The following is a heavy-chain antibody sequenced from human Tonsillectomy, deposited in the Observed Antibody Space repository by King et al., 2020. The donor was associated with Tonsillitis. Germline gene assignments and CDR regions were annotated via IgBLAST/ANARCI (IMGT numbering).Heavy chain of an antibody. V-gene: IGHV3-74*01. J-gene: IGHJ4*02. CDR1: GFTFSSYW. CDR3: ARVGGIVGAAFDY. D-gene: IGHD1-26*01. CDR2: SNSDGSIT. Sequence: VQLVESGGGLVQPGGSLSLSGAPTGFTFSSYWMHWGRQAPGKGLVWVSRSNSDGSITSYADSGKGRFTISRDKAKNTLYLQMNSLRAEDTAVYYCARVGGIVGAAFDYWGQGTLVTVSS.